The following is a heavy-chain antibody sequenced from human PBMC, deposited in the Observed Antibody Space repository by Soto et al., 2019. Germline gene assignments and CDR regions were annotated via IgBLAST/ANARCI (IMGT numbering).Heavy chain of an antibody. CDR1: GYTFTSYG. CDR2: ISAYNGNT. Sequence: VASVKVSCKASGYTFTSYGISWVRQAPGQGLEWMGWISAYNGNTNYAQKLQGRVTMTTDTSTSTAYMELRSLRSDDTAVYYCARDRGNVAKWLRFDWFDPWGQGTLVTVSS. J-gene: IGHJ5*02. D-gene: IGHD5-12*01. CDR3: ARDRGNVAKWLRFDWFDP. V-gene: IGHV1-18*01.